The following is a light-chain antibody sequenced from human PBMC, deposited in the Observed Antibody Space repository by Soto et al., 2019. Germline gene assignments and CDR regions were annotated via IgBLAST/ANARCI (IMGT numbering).Light chain of an antibody. J-gene: IGKJ1*01. CDR1: QSVPKNY. CDR3: HQYANYPQT. Sequence: EIVLTQSPGTLSLSPGERATLSCRASQSVPKNYLAWCQQKSGQAPRLLIYDVSIRATGIPDRFSGGGSGTDFTLTISRLEPEDFAVYYCHQYANYPQTFGQGTRVEIK. V-gene: IGKV3-20*01. CDR2: DVS.